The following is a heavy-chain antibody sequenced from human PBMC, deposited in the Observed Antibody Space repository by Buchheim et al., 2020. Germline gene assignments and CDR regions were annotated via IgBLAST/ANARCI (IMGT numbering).Heavy chain of an antibody. CDR2: ISSSGSTI. V-gene: IGHV3-48*03. J-gene: IGHJ5*02. Sequence: EVQLVESGGGLVQPGGSLRLSCAASGFTFSSYEMNWVRQAPGKGLEWVLYISSSGSTIYYADSVKGRFTISRDNAKNSLYLQMNSLRAEDTAVYYCASLSGWYVSEVVWFDPWGQGTL. CDR3: ASLSGWYVSEVVWFDP. CDR1: GFTFSSYE. D-gene: IGHD6-19*01.